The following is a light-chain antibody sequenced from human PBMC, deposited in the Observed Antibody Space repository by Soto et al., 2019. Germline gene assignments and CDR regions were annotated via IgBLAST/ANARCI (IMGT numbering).Light chain of an antibody. CDR1: SSNIGNNY. J-gene: IGLJ1*01. CDR3: GTWDSSLMDGV. Sequence: QSVLTQPPSVSAAPGQKVTISCSGSSSNIGNNYVSCYQQLPGTAPKHLIYENNKRPSGIPDRFSGSKSGTSATLGITGLQTGDEADYYCGTWDSSLMDGVFGPGTKLTDL. V-gene: IGLV1-51*02. CDR2: ENN.